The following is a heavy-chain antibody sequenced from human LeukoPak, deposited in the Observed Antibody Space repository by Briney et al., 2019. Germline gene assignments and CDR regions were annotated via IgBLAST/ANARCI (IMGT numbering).Heavy chain of an antibody. D-gene: IGHD3-22*01. Sequence: GGSLRLSCAASGFTFSTYSMNWVRQAPGKGLGWVSSISSSSSYIYYADSVKGRFTISRDNAKNSLYLQMNSLRAEDTAVYYCASLLPHSSGCFDYWGQGTLVTVSS. CDR3: ASLLPHSSGCFDY. CDR1: GFTFSTYS. V-gene: IGHV3-21*01. CDR2: ISSSSSYI. J-gene: IGHJ4*02.